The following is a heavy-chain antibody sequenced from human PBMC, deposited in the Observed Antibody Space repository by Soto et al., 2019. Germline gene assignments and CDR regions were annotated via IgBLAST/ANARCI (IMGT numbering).Heavy chain of an antibody. D-gene: IGHD2-15*01. Sequence: SETLSLTCTVSGGSFSSYFWTWMRQSPGGGLEWLGFVYATGATRYNPSLNGRVAMSVDTSKNQFSLILSSVTAADTAMYYCARFQFCSGTDCYRPFDMWGQGIKVTVSS. J-gene: IGHJ3*02. V-gene: IGHV4-4*07. CDR2: VYATGAT. CDR3: ARFQFCSGTDCYRPFDM. CDR1: GGSFSSYF.